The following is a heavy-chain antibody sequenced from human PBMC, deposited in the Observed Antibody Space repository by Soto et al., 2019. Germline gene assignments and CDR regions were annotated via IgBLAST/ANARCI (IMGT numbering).Heavy chain of an antibody. V-gene: IGHV4-34*01. Sequence: SETLSLTCAVYGGSFSGYYWSWIRQPPGKGLEWIGEINHSGSTNYNPSLKSRVTISVDTSKNQFSLKLSSVTAADTAVYYCARQGSTVTPWGWCEYWGQGTLVTVSS. CDR3: ARQGSTVTPWGWCEY. CDR2: INHSGST. CDR1: GGSFSGYY. J-gene: IGHJ4*02. D-gene: IGHD4-17*01.